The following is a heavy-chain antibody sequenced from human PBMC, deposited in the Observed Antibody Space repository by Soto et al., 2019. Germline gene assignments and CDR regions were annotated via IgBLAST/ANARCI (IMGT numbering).Heavy chain of an antibody. CDR1: GGTFSSYA. J-gene: IGHJ4*02. Sequence: SVKVACRASGGTFSSYAISWVRQAPGQGLEWMGGIIPIFGTANYAQKFQGRVTITADKSTSTAYMELSSLRSEDTAVYYCARVGYCSGGSCYSFDYWGQGTLVTVSS. CDR2: IIPIFGTA. V-gene: IGHV1-69*06. D-gene: IGHD2-15*01. CDR3: ARVGYCSGGSCYSFDY.